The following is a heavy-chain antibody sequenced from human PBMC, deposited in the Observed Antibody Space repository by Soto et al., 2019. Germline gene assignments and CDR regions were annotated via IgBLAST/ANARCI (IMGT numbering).Heavy chain of an antibody. J-gene: IGHJ6*03. V-gene: IGHV2-70*17. Sequence: GPTLVNPTETLTLTCTFSGFSLSTIGMCVSWIRQPPGKALEWLARIDWDGGKFYSTSLKTRLTISRDTSKNQVVLTVRNMDPVDTATYYCARMGVSGSDYYYYMDVWGKGTTVTVSS. CDR2: IDWDGGK. CDR1: GFSLSTIGMC. D-gene: IGHD3-10*01. CDR3: ARMGVSGSDYYYYMDV.